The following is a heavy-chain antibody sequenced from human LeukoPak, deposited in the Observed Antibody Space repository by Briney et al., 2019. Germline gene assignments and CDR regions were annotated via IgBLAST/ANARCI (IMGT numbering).Heavy chain of an antibody. CDR1: RGSISSYY. V-gene: IGHV4-59*01. D-gene: IGHD2-2*01. CDR2: MFHSGSP. Sequence: SETLSLTCTVSRGSISSYYWNWIRQSPRRGLEWTGYMFHSGSPNYNPSLKSRVAISIDTSKNQFSLKLSSVTAADTAVYYCARGSRYCSTTSCSSFDYWGQGTLVTVSS. CDR3: ARGSRYCSTTSCSSFDY. J-gene: IGHJ4*02.